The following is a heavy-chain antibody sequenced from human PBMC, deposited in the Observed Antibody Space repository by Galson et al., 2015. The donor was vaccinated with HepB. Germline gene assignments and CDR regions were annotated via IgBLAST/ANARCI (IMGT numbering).Heavy chain of an antibody. Sequence: SLRLSCAASRFTFSNYAMHWVRQAPGKGLEWVAVISYDGTYKYYADSVKGRFTISRDNSKNTLYLQMNSLRAEDTALYYCAAQFAVAGSLSVYWGQGTLVTVSS. CDR1: RFTFSNYA. CDR2: ISYDGTYK. D-gene: IGHD6-19*01. J-gene: IGHJ4*02. V-gene: IGHV3-30*04. CDR3: AAQFAVAGSLSVY.